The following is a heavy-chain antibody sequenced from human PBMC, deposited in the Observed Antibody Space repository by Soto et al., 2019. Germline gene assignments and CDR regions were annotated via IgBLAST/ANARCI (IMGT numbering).Heavy chain of an antibody. J-gene: IGHJ4*02. CDR3: ARRWGEGGVGS. CDR2: IYHSGNT. Sequence: QVQLQESGPGLVKPSGTLSLTCAVSGGSISSSNWWSWVRQPPGKGLEWIGEIYHSGNTNYNPSLKRRGTLAVDNSRTQFSLKPSSGTAADTAVYYCARRWGEGGVGSWGQGTLVAVSS. V-gene: IGHV4-4*02. D-gene: IGHD3-10*01. CDR1: GGSISSSNW.